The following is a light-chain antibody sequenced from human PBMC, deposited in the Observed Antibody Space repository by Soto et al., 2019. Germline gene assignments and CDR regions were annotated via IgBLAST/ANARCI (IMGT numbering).Light chain of an antibody. CDR1: SSDVGSYNL. Sequence: QSALTQPASVSGSPGQSITISCTATSSDVGSYNLVSWYQQHPGEAPKLMIYEDSKRPSGVTNRFSGSRSGNTASLTISGLQAGDEADYFCCSYAGSVVFGGGTKLTVL. CDR3: CSYAGSVV. V-gene: IGLV2-23*01. CDR2: EDS. J-gene: IGLJ3*02.